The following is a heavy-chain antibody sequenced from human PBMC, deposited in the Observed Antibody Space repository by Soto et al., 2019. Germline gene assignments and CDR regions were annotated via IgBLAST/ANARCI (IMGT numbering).Heavy chain of an antibody. Sequence: QVQLVESGGGVVQPGRSLRLSCAASGFTFSSYGMHWVRQAPGKGLEWVAVISYDGSNKYYADSVKGRFTISRDNSKNTLYLQMSSLRAEDTAVYYCAKDPGYGDYVYYYYGMDVWGQGTTVTVSS. CDR3: AKDPGYGDYVYYYYGMDV. D-gene: IGHD4-17*01. CDR1: GFTFSSYG. V-gene: IGHV3-30*18. CDR2: ISYDGSNK. J-gene: IGHJ6*02.